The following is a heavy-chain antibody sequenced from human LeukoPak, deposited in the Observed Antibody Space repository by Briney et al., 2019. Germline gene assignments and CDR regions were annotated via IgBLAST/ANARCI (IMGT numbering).Heavy chain of an antibody. V-gene: IGHV5-51*01. Sequence: GEALTISRKGSVYSFTSYLIGWVRPMPGKGLAWLGIIYPGDSDTRYSPSFQGQVTISADKSISTAYLQWSSLKAADTAMYYCARGELLHHNWFDPWGQGTLVTVSS. D-gene: IGHD1-26*01. CDR3: ARGELLHHNWFDP. CDR1: VYSFTSYL. CDR2: IYPGDSDT. J-gene: IGHJ5*02.